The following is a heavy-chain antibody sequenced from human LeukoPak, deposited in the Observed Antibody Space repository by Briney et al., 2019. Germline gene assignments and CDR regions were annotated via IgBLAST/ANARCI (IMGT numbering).Heavy chain of an antibody. D-gene: IGHD1-26*01. Sequence: SETLSLTCAVSGGSISGYYWSWIRQPPGKGLEWMGDIYYSGSTNYNPSLKSRVTISVDTSKNQFSLRLSSVTAADTAVYYSARLASGSYGPLTPFDYWGQGTLVTVSS. V-gene: IGHV4-59*08. CDR1: GGSISGYY. CDR3: ARLASGSYGPLTPFDY. CDR2: IYYSGST. J-gene: IGHJ4*02.